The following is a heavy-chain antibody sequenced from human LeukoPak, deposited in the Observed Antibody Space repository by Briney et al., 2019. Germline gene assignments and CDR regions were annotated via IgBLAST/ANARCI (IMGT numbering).Heavy chain of an antibody. V-gene: IGHV4-59*01. J-gene: IGHJ5*02. CDR3: ARDSSSKWFDP. D-gene: IGHD6-6*01. CDR2: IYYSGST. CDR1: GGSISSYY. Sequence: SETLSLTFTVSGGSISSYYWSWIRQPPGKGLEWIGYIYYSGSTNYNPSLKSRVTISVDTSKNQFSLKLSSVTAADTAVYYCARDSSSKWFDPWGQGTLVTVSS.